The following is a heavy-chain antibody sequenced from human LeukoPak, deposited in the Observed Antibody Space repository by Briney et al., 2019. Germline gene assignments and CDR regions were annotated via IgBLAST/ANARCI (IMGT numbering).Heavy chain of an antibody. CDR3: ARGPPLFDP. CDR2: IDISSSST. V-gene: IGHV3-48*04. CDR1: GFTFSDYT. J-gene: IGHJ5*02. Sequence: GGSLRLSCVASGFTFSDYTMNWVRQAPGKGLEWISYIDISSSSTYYADSVKGRFTISRDNAKNSLYLQMSGLRAEDTALYYCARGPPLFDPWGQGTLVTVSS.